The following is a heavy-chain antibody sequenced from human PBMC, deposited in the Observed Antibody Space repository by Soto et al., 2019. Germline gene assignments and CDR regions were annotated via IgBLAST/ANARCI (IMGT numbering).Heavy chain of an antibody. J-gene: IGHJ5*02. V-gene: IGHV4-38-2*02. CDR2: IYHSGSK. Sequence: KPSETLSLTCSVSGYSITNGYYWAWIRQLPGKGLEWIGSIYHSGSKYSNPSLKGRAAISVDTSKNHFSLNLSSVTAADTAVYYCARDKGEETAYFYPVVEYFDPWGQGILVTVSS. D-gene: IGHD2-15*01. CDR1: GYSITNGYY. CDR3: ARDKGEETAYFYPVVEYFDP.